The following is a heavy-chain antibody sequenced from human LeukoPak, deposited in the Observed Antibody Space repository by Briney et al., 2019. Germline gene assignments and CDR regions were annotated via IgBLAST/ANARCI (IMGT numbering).Heavy chain of an antibody. CDR1: GGSISSYY. CDR3: ARTTEGGYTYDYFYYYYMDV. D-gene: IGHD5-18*01. CDR2: IYYSGIT. V-gene: IGHV4-59*01. Sequence: SETLSLTCTVSGGSISSYYWNWIRQPPGKGLEWIGYIYYSGITNYNPSLKSRVTISVDTSKSQFSLKLSSVTAADTAVYYCARTTEGGYTYDYFYYYYMDVWGKGTTVTISS. J-gene: IGHJ6*03.